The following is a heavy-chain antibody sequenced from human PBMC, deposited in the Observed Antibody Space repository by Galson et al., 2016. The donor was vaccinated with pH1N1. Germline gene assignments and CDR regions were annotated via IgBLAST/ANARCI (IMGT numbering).Heavy chain of an antibody. CDR1: GGDFINYA. CDR3: ARESALEEMTGNVIDGFEV. V-gene: IGHV1-69*05. CDR2: IMPLHGTV. D-gene: IGHD1-1*01. J-gene: IGHJ3*01. Sequence: SVKVSCKGSGGDFINYAMSWVRQAPGQGLERMGGIMPLHGTVVYSPKFYGRLTMITDASTDTAFVEMTGLTSHDTAMYYRARESALEEMTGNVIDGFEVWGQGTMIAVSS.